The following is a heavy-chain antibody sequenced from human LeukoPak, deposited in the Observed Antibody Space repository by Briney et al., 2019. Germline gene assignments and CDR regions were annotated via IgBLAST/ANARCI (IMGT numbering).Heavy chain of an antibody. J-gene: IGHJ5*02. V-gene: IGHV4-34*01. CDR2: INHSGST. Sequence: WETLSLTCAVYGGTFSSYYWSWIRQPPGKGLEWIGEINHSGSTNYNPSLMNRVTIIVDTSKNQFSLKLSSVTATDTAVYYWGRFYSIVVVPAARIGGYNWFDPWGQGTLVTVSS. CDR1: GGTFSSYY. CDR3: GRFYSIVVVPAARIGGYNWFDP. D-gene: IGHD2-2*01.